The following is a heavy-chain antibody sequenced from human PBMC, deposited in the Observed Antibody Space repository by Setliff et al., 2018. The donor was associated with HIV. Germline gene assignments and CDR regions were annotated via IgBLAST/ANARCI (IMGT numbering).Heavy chain of an antibody. D-gene: IGHD3-22*01. Sequence: PGGSLRLSCAASGFTFSSYAMHWVRQAPGKGLEWVAVISYDGSNKYYADSVKGRFTISRDNSKNTLYLQMNSLRVEDTAVYYCARETMYDSRGYLSHYFDYWGQGTLVTVSS. V-gene: IGHV3-30*01. CDR2: ISYDGSNK. J-gene: IGHJ4*02. CDR3: ARETMYDSRGYLSHYFDY. CDR1: GFTFSSYA.